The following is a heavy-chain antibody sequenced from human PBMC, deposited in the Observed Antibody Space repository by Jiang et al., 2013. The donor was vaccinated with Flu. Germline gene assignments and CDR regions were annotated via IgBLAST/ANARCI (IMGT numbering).Heavy chain of an antibody. V-gene: IGHV1-69*17. J-gene: IGHJ4*02. D-gene: IGHD6-19*01. CDR2: ISPMFNIV. Sequence: GAEVKKPGSSVRVSCQAPGGSFTSNAFIWVRQVPGQGLEWMGGISPMFNIVDYAQKFQGRLRITAEMSTTTSFMELSSLTYDDSAVYYCARSWAVTGGGAYLENWGQGTPVTVSS. CDR1: GGSFTSNA. CDR3: ARSWAVTGGGAYLEN.